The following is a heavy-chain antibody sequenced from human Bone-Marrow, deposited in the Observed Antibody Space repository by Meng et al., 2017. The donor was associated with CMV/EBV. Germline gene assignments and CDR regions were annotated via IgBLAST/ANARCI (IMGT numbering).Heavy chain of an antibody. CDR1: GGTFSSYA. D-gene: IGHD1-1*01. Sequence: SVKVSCKASGGTFSSYAISWVRQAPGQGLEWMGGIIPILGIANYAQKFQGRVTITADKSTSTAYMELSSLRSEDTAVYYCAREYRQRSLIQLLHYYYYAMDVWGQGTTVTVSS. V-gene: IGHV1-69*10. J-gene: IGHJ6*02. CDR3: AREYRQRSLIQLLHYYYYAMDV. CDR2: IIPILGIA.